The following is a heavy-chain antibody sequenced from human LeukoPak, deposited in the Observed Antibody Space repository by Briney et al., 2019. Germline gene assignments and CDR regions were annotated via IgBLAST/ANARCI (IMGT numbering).Heavy chain of an antibody. CDR2: INSDGSST. Sequence: GGSLRLSCAASGFTFSSYWMHWVRQAPGKGLVWVSRINSDGSSTTYADSVKGRFTISRDNAKNTLYLQTNSLRAEDTAVYYCARAGYCSSTSCYSLGWFDPWGQGTLVTVSS. CDR1: GFTFSSYW. V-gene: IGHV3-74*01. J-gene: IGHJ5*02. D-gene: IGHD2-2*02. CDR3: ARAGYCSSTSCYSLGWFDP.